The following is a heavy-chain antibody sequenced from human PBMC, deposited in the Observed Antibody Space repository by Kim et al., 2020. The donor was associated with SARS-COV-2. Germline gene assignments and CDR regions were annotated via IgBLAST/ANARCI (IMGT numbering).Heavy chain of an antibody. V-gene: IGHV3-23*01. Sequence: ADAVKGRFTISRDNSKNTLDLQMNSLRAEDTAVYYCAKGGAPAAKYGMDVWGQGTTVTVSS. D-gene: IGHD2-2*01. J-gene: IGHJ6*02. CDR3: AKGGAPAAKYGMDV.